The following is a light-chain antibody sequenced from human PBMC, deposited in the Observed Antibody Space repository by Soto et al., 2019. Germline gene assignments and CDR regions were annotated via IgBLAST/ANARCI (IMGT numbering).Light chain of an antibody. Sequence: QSVLTQPASVSGSPGQSITISCTGTSSDVGGYNYVSWYQQHPGKAPKLMIYDVSNRPSGVSNRFSGSKSGNTASLTISGLQDEDEADYYCSSYTSSSTDFGGGTKLTVL. CDR3: SSYTSSSTD. J-gene: IGLJ2*01. CDR2: DVS. CDR1: SSDVGGYNY. V-gene: IGLV2-14*01.